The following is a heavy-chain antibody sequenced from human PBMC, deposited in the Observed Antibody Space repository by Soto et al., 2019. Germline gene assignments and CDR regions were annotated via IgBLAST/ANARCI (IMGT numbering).Heavy chain of an antibody. Sequence: QLQLQESGPGLVKPSETLSLTCTVSGGSISSSSYYWGWIRQPPGKGLEWIGSIYYSGSTYYNPSLKSRVTLSVDTSKNQFSLKLSSVTAADTAVYYCARPYSSGWYRAGWFDPWGQGTLVTVSS. CDR1: GGSISSSSYY. V-gene: IGHV4-39*01. CDR2: IYYSGST. CDR3: ARPYSSGWYRAGWFDP. D-gene: IGHD6-19*01. J-gene: IGHJ5*02.